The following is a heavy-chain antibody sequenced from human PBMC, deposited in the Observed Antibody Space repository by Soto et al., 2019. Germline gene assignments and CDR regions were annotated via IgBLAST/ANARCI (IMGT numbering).Heavy chain of an antibody. CDR2: ISGSGGST. V-gene: IGHV3-23*01. Sequence: GGSLRLSCAASGFTFSSYAMSWVRQAPGKGLEWVSAISGSGGSTYYADSVKGRFTISRDNSKNTLYLQMNSLRAEDTAVYYCAKGSTAWYGDYAGERMFDPWGQGTLVTVSS. CDR1: GFTFSSYA. CDR3: AKGSTAWYGDYAGERMFDP. D-gene: IGHD4-17*01. J-gene: IGHJ5*02.